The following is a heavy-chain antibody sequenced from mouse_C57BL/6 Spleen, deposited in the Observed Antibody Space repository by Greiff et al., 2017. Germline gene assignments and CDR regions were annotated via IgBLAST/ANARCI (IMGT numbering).Heavy chain of an antibody. CDR2: IDPETGGT. V-gene: IGHV1-15*01. Sequence: QVQLQQSGAELVRPGASVTLSCKASGYTFTDYEMHWVKQTPVHGLEWIGAIDPETGGTAYNQKFKGKAILTADKSSSTAYMELRSLTSEDSAVYYCAAGVVQWLRREAEAGGMDYWGQGTSVTVSS. J-gene: IGHJ4*01. D-gene: IGHD2-2*01. CDR1: GYTFTDYE. CDR3: AAGVVQWLRREAEAGGMDY.